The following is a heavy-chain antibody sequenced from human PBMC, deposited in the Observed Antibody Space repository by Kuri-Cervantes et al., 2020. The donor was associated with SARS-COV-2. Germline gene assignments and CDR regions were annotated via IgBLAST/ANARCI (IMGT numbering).Heavy chain of an antibody. CDR3: GRHRGYCSGGGCYSTGFSFDY. Sequence: GESLKISCAASGFTVSSNYMTWVRQAPGMGLEWVSSISSGSDYIYYADSVKGRFTVSRDNAENSLYLQMNSLGVGDTAVYYRGRHRGYCSGGGCYSTGFSFDYWGQGALVTVSS. D-gene: IGHD2-15*01. J-gene: IGHJ4*02. V-gene: IGHV3-21*01. CDR1: GFTVSSNY. CDR2: ISSGSDYI.